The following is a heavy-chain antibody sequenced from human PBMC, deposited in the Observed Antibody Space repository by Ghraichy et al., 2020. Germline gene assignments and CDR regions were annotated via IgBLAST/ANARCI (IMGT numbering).Heavy chain of an antibody. CDR3: ARDHRVLYSSRYNWFDP. D-gene: IGHD6-13*01. J-gene: IGHJ5*02. CDR2: INTNTGNP. Sequence: ASVKVSCKASGYTFTSYAMNWVRQAPGQGLEWMGWINTNTGNPTYAQGFTGRFVFSLDTSVSTAYLQISSLKAEDTAVYYCARDHRVLYSSRYNWFDPWGQGTLVTVSS. V-gene: IGHV7-4-1*02. CDR1: GYTFTSYA.